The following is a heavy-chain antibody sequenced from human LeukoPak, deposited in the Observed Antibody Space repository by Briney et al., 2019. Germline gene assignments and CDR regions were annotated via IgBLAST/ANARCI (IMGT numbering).Heavy chain of an antibody. V-gene: IGHV4-31*03. CDR2: IYYSGST. CDR1: GGSISSGGYY. CDR3: AREGGTHYGSGSYYLDY. D-gene: IGHD3-10*01. J-gene: IGHJ4*02. Sequence: SETLSLTCTVSGGSISSGGYYWSWIRQHPGKGLEWIGYIYYSGSTNYNPSLKSRVTISVDTSKNQFSLKLSSVTAADTAVYYCAREGGTHYGSGSYYLDYWGQGTLVTVSS.